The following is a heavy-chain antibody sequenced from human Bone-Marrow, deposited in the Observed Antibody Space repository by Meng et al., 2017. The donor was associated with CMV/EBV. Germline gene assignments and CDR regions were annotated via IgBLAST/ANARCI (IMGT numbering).Heavy chain of an antibody. CDR3: ARVKSSSWFFDD. D-gene: IGHD6-13*01. CDR1: GFTFDDYG. J-gene: IGHJ4*02. V-gene: IGHV3-20*04. CDR2: INWNGGST. Sequence: GESLKISCAASGFTFDDYGMSWVRQAPGKGLEWVSGINWNGGSTGYADSVKGRFTISRDNAKNSLYLQMNSLRVEDTAVYYCARVKSSSWFFDDWGPGNLVNVSS.